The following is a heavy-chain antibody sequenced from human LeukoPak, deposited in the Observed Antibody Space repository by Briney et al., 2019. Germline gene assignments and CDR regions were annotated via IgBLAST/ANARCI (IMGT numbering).Heavy chain of an antibody. Sequence: PGGSLRLSCAASGFTFSSYWMHWVRQAPGKGLVWVSRINSDGSSTSYADSVKGRFTISRDNAKNTLYLQMNSLRAEDTAVYYCARGVRGATQYDAFDLWGQGTMVTVSS. CDR3: ARGVRGATQYDAFDL. CDR2: INSDGSST. CDR1: GFTFSSYW. J-gene: IGHJ3*01. D-gene: IGHD3-10*01. V-gene: IGHV3-74*01.